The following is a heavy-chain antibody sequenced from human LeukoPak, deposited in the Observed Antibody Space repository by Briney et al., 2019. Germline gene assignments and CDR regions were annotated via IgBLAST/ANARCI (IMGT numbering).Heavy chain of an antibody. Sequence: PSETLSFTCTVSGGSISSYYWSWIRQPPGKGLEWLGYIYYSGTTNYNPSLKSRVTISVDTSKNQFSLKLSSVTAADTAVYYCARGVYIAAAQYGYWGQGTLVTVSS. CDR2: IYYSGTT. CDR1: GGSISSYY. CDR3: ARGVYIAAAQYGY. V-gene: IGHV4-59*01. D-gene: IGHD6-13*01. J-gene: IGHJ4*02.